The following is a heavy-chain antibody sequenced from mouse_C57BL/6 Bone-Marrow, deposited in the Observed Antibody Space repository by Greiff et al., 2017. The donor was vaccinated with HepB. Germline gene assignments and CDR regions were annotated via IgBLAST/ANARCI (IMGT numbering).Heavy chain of an antibody. CDR2: SRNKANDYTT. CDR3: ARDHTAAWFAY. D-gene: IGHD3-1*01. CDR1: GFTFSDFY. V-gene: IGHV7-1*01. Sequence: EVQVVESGGGLVQSGRSLRLSCATSGFTFSDFYMEWVRQAPGKGLEWIAASRNKANDYTTEYSASVKGRFIVSRDTSQSILYLQMNALRAEDTAIYYCARDHTAAWFAYWGQGTLVTVSA. J-gene: IGHJ3*01.